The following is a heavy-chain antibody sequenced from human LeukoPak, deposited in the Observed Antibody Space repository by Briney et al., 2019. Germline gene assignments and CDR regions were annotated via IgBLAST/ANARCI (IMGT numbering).Heavy chain of an antibody. D-gene: IGHD2-2*01. CDR1: GYTFTSYD. CDR3: ARGPRYCSSTSCFYYFDY. Sequence: GASVKVSCKASGYTFTSYDINWMRQATGQGLEWMGWMNPNSGNTGYAQKFQGRVTMTRNTSISTAYMELSSLRSEDTAVYYCARGPRYCSSTSCFYYFDYWGQGTLVTVSS. V-gene: IGHV1-8*01. J-gene: IGHJ4*02. CDR2: MNPNSGNT.